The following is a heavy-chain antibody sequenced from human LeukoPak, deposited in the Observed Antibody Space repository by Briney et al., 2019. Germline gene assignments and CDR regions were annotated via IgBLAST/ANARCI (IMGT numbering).Heavy chain of an antibody. CDR3: ARGGYYYDN. D-gene: IGHD6-13*01. CDR2: MNPNSNNT. Sequence: ASVKVSCKASGYTFTSYDITWVRQATGQGLEWMGWMNPNSNNTGYAQKFQGRITMTWNTSISTAYMELSSLRSEDTAVHYCARGGYYYDNWGQGTLVTVSS. CDR1: GYTFTSYD. V-gene: IGHV1-8*01. J-gene: IGHJ4*02.